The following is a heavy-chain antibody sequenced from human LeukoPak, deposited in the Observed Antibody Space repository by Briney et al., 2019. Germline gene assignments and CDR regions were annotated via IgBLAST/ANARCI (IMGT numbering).Heavy chain of an antibody. Sequence: SETLSLTCAVYGGSFSGYYWSWIRQPRGKGLEWMGEINHSGSTNYNPSLKSRVTISVDTSKSQFSLKLSSLTAADTAVYYCARGLRTTMVRGIIITGRNWFDPWGQGTLVTVSS. CDR1: GGSFSGYY. V-gene: IGHV4-34*01. CDR3: ARGLRTTMVRGIIITGRNWFDP. CDR2: INHSGST. J-gene: IGHJ5*02. D-gene: IGHD3-10*01.